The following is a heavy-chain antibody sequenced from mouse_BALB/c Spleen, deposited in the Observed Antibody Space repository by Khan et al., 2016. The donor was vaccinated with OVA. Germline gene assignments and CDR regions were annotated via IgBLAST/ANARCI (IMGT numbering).Heavy chain of an antibody. J-gene: IGHJ3*01. CDR1: GYTFTDYY. D-gene: IGHD1-2*01. CDR3: ARRNYFGYTFAY. V-gene: IGHV1-77*01. CDR2: ISPGSGDT. Sequence: QVQLQQPGAELVKPGASVKLSCKASGYTFTDYYINWVKQRTGQGLEWIGEISPGSGDTYYNERFKGKATLTADKSSSTAYMQLSSLTSEASAVYYCARRNYFGYTFAYWGQGTLVTVSA.